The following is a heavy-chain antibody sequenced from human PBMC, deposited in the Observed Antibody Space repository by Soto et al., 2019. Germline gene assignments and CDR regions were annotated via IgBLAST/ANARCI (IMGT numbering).Heavy chain of an antibody. Sequence: QVQLVESGGGVVQPGRSLRLSCAASGFTFSSYAMHWVRQAPGKGLEWVAVISYDGSNKYYADSVKGRFTISRDNSKNTLYLQTNSMRAEDTAVYYCERAYEGDYFDYWGQGTLVTVSS. D-gene: IGHD3-16*01. J-gene: IGHJ4*02. V-gene: IGHV3-30-3*01. CDR2: ISYDGSNK. CDR3: ERAYEGDYFDY. CDR1: GFTFSSYA.